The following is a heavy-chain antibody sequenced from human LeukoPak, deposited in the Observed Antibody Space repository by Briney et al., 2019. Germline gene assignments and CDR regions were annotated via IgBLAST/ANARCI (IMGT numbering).Heavy chain of an antibody. CDR1: GYTFTSYY. V-gene: IGHV1-46*01. Sequence: GASVKVSCKASGYTFTSYYMHWVRQAPGEGLEWMGLINPRSGSTTYAQKFQGRVTMTRDTSTSIVYMELSSLRSEDTAVYYCAREVGRGGYNSEYFDYWGQGTLVTASS. J-gene: IGHJ4*02. CDR3: AREVGRGGYNSEYFDY. D-gene: IGHD5-24*01. CDR2: INPRSGST.